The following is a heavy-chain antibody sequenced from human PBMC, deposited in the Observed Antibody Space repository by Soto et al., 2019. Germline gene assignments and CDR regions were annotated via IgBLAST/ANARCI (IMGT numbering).Heavy chain of an antibody. CDR2: ISAYNGNT. D-gene: IGHD3-3*01. J-gene: IGHJ3*02. CDR3: ARVWLTIFGVVSAFDI. V-gene: IGHV1-18*01. Sequence: GASVKVSCKASGYTFTSYGISWVRQAPGQGLEWMGWISAYNGNTNYAQKLQGRVTMTTDTSTSTAYMELRSLRSDDTAVYYCARVWLTIFGVVSAFDIWGQGTRVTVSS. CDR1: GYTFTSYG.